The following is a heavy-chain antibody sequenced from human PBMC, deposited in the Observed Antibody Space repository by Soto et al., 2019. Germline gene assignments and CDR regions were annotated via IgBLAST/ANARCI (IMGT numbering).Heavy chain of an antibody. V-gene: IGHV3-7*03. D-gene: IGHD1-7*01. CDR2: IKQDGSEK. CDR1: GFTFSSYA. CDR3: AREVRQLELRAYFDY. J-gene: IGHJ4*02. Sequence: PGGSLRLSCAASGFTFSSYAMSWVRQAPGKGLEWVANIKQDGSEKYYVDSVKGRFTISRDNAKNSLYLQMNSLRAEDTAVYYCAREVRQLELRAYFDYWGQGTLVTVSS.